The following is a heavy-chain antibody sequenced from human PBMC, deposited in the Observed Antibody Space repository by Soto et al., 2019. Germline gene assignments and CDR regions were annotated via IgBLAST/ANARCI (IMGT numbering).Heavy chain of an antibody. J-gene: IGHJ4*02. D-gene: IGHD3-16*01. CDR2: MRSKANAYAT. Sequence: GGSLILSCAASGVTFSCFAVHWVRQASGKGLEWVGRMRSKANAYATSYGASVKGRFTISRGDSKNTAYLQMNSLRTDDTAVYYCTRQLTGNASYWGQGTLVTVSS. CDR3: TRQLTGNASY. CDR1: GVTFSCFA. V-gene: IGHV3-73*01.